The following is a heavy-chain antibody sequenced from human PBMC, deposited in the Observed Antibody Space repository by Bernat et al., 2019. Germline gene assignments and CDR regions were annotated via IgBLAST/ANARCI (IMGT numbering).Heavy chain of an antibody. CDR3: TRHEETRDY. CDR1: GFTFSGSA. V-gene: IGHV3-73*02. J-gene: IGHJ4*02. Sequence: EVQLVESGGGLVQPGGSLKLSCAASGFTFSGSAMHWVRQASGKGLEWVGRIRSKANSYATAYAASVKGRFTISRDDSKNTAYLQMNSLKTEDTAVYYCTRHEETRDYWGQGTLVTVSS. CDR2: IRSKANSYAT.